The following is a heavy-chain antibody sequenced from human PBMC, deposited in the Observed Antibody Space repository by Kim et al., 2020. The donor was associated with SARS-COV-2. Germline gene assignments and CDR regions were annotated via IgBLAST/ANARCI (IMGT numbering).Heavy chain of an antibody. CDR3: ARGRRGCSSTSCYNHY. V-gene: IGHV1-8*01. Sequence: ASVKVSCKASGYTFTSYDINWVRQATGQGLEWMGWMNPNSGNTGYAQKFQGRVTMTRNTSISTAYMELSSLRSEDTAVYYCARGRRGCSSTSCYNHYWGQGTLVTVSS. D-gene: IGHD2-2*02. J-gene: IGHJ4*02. CDR1: GYTFTSYD. CDR2: MNPNSGNT.